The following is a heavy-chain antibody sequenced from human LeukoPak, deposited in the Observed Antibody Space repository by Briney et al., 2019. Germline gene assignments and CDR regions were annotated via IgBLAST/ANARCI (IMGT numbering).Heavy chain of an antibody. Sequence: GASVKVSCKASGYTFTAYYMHWVRQAPGQGLEWMGIINPRGGTTSYAQQFQGRVTMTRDTPTSAVSMELSSLRFEDTAVYYCARGGGGGNGYYYYWGQGTLVTVSS. J-gene: IGHJ4*02. CDR3: ARGGGGGNGYYYY. CDR1: GYTFTAYY. CDR2: INPRGGTT. D-gene: IGHD3-22*01. V-gene: IGHV1-46*01.